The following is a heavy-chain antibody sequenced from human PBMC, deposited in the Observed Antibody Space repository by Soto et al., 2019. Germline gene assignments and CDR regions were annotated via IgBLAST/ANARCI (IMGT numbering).Heavy chain of an antibody. Sequence: PGGSLRLSCAASGFTFSNAWMSWVRQAPGKGLEWVGRIKSKTDGGTTDYAAPVKGRFTISRDDSKNTLYLQMNSLKTEDTAVYYCTTDYVYGDPLLPSYWGQGTLVTVSS. CDR2: IKSKTDGGTT. D-gene: IGHD4-17*01. V-gene: IGHV3-15*01. CDR1: GFTFSNAW. J-gene: IGHJ4*02. CDR3: TTDYVYGDPLLPSY.